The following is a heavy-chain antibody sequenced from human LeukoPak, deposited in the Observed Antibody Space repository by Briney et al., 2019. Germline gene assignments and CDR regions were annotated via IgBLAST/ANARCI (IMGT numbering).Heavy chain of an antibody. CDR3: ARDMSSSSLRSYYYYMDV. J-gene: IGHJ6*03. D-gene: IGHD6-6*01. CDR2: IYTSGST. CDR1: GGSISSGSYY. V-gene: IGHV4-61*02. Sequence: SETLSLTRTVSGGSISSGSYYWSWIRQPAGKGLEWIGRIYTSGSTNYNPSLKSRVTISVDTSKNQFSLKLSSVTAADTAVYYCARDMSSSSLRSYYYYMDVWGKGTTVTVSS.